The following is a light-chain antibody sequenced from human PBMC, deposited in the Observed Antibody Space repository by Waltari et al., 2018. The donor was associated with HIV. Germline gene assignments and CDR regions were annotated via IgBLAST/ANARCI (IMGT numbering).Light chain of an antibody. Sequence: QVVVTQSPSASASLGASVKLTCTLDSGLILNAIAWHQPQPVKGPRFGLKIIIDGSHTKRAGIPDRFSGSSSGAERYLIISSLQSEDEADYYCQTWGTVVIFGGGTQLTVL. V-gene: IGLV4-69*01. CDR3: QTWGTVVI. CDR2: IIIDGSH. CDR1: SGLILNA. J-gene: IGLJ2*01.